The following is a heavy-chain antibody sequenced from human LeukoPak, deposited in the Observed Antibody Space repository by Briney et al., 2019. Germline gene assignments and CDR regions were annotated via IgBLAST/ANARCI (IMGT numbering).Heavy chain of an antibody. Sequence: SETLSLTCAVYGGSFSGYYWSWIRQPPGKGLEWIGEINHSGSTNYNPSLKSRVTISVDTSKNQFSLKLSSVTAADTAVYYCATEFRPGYGSGSCYNCFDYWGQGTLVTVSS. CDR2: INHSGST. J-gene: IGHJ4*02. CDR3: ATEFRPGYGSGSCYNCFDY. V-gene: IGHV4-34*01. CDR1: GGSFSGYY. D-gene: IGHD3-10*01.